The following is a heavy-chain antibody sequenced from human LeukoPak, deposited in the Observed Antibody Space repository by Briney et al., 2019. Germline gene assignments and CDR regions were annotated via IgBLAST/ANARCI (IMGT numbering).Heavy chain of an antibody. CDR3: ARYTYYYDSSGSHGDY. CDR1: EGTFSSYA. J-gene: IGHJ4*02. Sequence: SVKVSCKAFEGTFSSYAISWVRQAPGQGLEWMGRIIPIFGTANYAQKFQGRVTITTDESTSTAYMELSSLRSEDTAVYYCARYTYYYDSSGSHGDYWGQGTLVTVSS. CDR2: IIPIFGTA. V-gene: IGHV1-69*05. D-gene: IGHD3-22*01.